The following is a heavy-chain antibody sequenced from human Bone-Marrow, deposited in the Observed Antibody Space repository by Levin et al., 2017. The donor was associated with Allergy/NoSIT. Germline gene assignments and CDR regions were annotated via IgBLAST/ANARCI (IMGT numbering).Heavy chain of an antibody. CDR3: ARHPTSGNHYYGMDV. J-gene: IGHJ6*02. D-gene: IGHD3-10*01. V-gene: IGHV3-53*01. Sequence: PGGSLRLSCAASGFTVSSNYMSWVRQAPGKGLEWVSFIYGGGITYYADSVKGRFTISRDNSKNTLYLQMNSLRAEDTAMYYCARHPTSGNHYYGMDVWGQGTTVTVSS. CDR2: IYGGGIT. CDR1: GFTVSSNY.